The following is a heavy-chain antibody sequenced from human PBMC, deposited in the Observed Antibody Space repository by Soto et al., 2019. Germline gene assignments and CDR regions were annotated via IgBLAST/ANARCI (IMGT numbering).Heavy chain of an antibody. CDR3: AKVTSGY. Sequence: EVPMLESGGGLVQPGGSLRLSCAVSGFTLSNNAISWVRQAPGKGLEWVSTLSGSGTSTNYADAVKGRFTISRDTSKNTAYLQMNNLRVEDTAVYYCAKVTSGYWGQGTLVTVSS. CDR1: GFTLSNNA. J-gene: IGHJ4*02. D-gene: IGHD3-10*01. V-gene: IGHV3-23*01. CDR2: LSGSGTST.